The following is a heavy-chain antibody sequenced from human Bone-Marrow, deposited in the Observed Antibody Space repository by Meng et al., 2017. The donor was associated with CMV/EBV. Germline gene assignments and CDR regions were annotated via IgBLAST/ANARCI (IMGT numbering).Heavy chain of an antibody. CDR3: VRELMAPAAIDF. CDR1: GASMSGTDHY. CDR2: THYTGST. V-gene: IGHV4-31*03. J-gene: IGHJ4*02. D-gene: IGHD6-13*01. Sequence: CSVSGASMSGTDHYWAWIRHHPERGLEWIGYTHYTGSTLYNPSLRSRLTISIDTSKSQFTLNVTSVTAADTAVYYCVRELMAPAAIDFWGQGTLVTVSS.